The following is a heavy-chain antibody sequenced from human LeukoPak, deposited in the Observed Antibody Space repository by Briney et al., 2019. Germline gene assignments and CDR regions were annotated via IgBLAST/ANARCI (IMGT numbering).Heavy chain of an antibody. CDR1: GGVSTSFY. D-gene: IGHD3-16*01. J-gene: IGHJ4*02. CDR3: ATLGGSIDY. CDR2: MFSSGSA. V-gene: IGHV4-59*08. Sequence: SETLSLTCSVSGGVSTSFYWSWIRQSPGKGLECVGSMFSSGSATYNPSLKSRVTIAVDRSQSLFSLKLTSVTAADTAIYYCATLGGSIDYWGRGTLVAVSS.